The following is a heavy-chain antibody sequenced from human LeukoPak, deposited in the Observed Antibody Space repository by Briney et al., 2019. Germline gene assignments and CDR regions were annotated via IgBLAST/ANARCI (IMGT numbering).Heavy chain of an antibody. CDR3: ARGKGRGYNHTHLDY. V-gene: IGHV3-23*01. D-gene: IGHD5-18*01. Sequence: PGGSLRLSCAASGFTFSSYAMPWVRQAPGKGLEWVSGITGSGDSTYYADSVKGRFTISRDNSENTLFLQMNSLRAEDTAVYHCARGKGRGYNHTHLDYWGQGTLVTVSS. CDR1: GFTFSSYA. J-gene: IGHJ4*02. CDR2: ITGSGDST.